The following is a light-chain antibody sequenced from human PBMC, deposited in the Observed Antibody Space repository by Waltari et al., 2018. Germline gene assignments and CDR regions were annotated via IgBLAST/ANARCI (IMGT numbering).Light chain of an antibody. J-gene: IGLJ3*02. CDR1: SSNIGSTT. Sequence: QSVLTQSPSASGTPGQRVTISCSGSSSNIGSTTVNWYQQLPGTAPNLLIYNDNRRPSGVLERFSGSKSGTSASLAISGLQSEDEADYYCAAWDASLNGWVFGGGTTLTVL. CDR2: NDN. V-gene: IGLV1-44*01. CDR3: AAWDASLNGWV.